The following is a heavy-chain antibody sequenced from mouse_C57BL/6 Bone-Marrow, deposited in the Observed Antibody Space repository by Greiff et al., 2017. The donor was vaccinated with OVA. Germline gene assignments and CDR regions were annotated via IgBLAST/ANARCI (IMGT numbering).Heavy chain of an antibody. D-gene: IGHD2-2*01. CDR1: GYTFTSYW. CDR3: ARGEGYDNWFAY. Sequence: VQLQQPGAELVKPGASVKLSCKASGYTFTSYWMHWVKQRPGQGLEWIGMIHPNSGSTNYNEKFKSKATLTVDKSSSTAYMQLSSLTSEDSAVYYCARGEGYDNWFAYWGQGTLVTVSA. J-gene: IGHJ3*01. CDR2: IHPNSGST. V-gene: IGHV1-64*01.